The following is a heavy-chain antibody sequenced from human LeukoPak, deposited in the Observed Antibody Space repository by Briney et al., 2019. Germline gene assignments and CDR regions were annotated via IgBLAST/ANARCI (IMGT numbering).Heavy chain of an antibody. Sequence: EASVKVSCKASGYTFTSYAMHWVRQAPGQRLEWMGWINAGNGNTKYSQEFQGRVTITRDTSASTAYMELSSLRSEDMAVYYCARDRFARGPYYYMDVWGKGTTVTVSS. J-gene: IGHJ6*03. CDR1: GYTFTSYA. CDR3: ARDRFARGPYYYMDV. V-gene: IGHV1-3*03. D-gene: IGHD2-21*01. CDR2: INAGNGNT.